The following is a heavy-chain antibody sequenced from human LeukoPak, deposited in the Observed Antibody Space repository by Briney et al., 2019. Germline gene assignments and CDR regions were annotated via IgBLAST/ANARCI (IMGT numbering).Heavy chain of an antibody. V-gene: IGHV3-11*06. J-gene: IGHJ3*01. CDR3: ARIQAAALGAFDV. D-gene: IGHD6-13*01. Sequence: GGSLRLSCAASGFTFSDYYMSWIRQAPGKGLEWVSYISGSSSYTKYADSVKGRFTISRDNAKNSLYLQMNSLRAEDTAVYFCARIQAAALGAFDVWGRGTVVTFSS. CDR1: GFTFSDYY. CDR2: ISGSSSYT.